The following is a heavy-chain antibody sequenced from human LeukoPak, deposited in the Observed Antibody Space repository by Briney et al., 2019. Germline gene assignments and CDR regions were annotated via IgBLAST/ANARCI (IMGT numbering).Heavy chain of an antibody. CDR3: ARNTDPGYFDY. D-gene: IGHD1/OR15-1a*01. Sequence: KPSETLSLTCTVSGGSISSYYWSWIRQPPGKGLEWIGYIYCSGSTNYNPSLKSRVTISVDTSKNQFSLKLSSVTAADAAVYYCARNTDPGYFDYWGQGTLVTVSS. CDR1: GGSISSYY. V-gene: IGHV4-59*01. J-gene: IGHJ4*02. CDR2: IYCSGST.